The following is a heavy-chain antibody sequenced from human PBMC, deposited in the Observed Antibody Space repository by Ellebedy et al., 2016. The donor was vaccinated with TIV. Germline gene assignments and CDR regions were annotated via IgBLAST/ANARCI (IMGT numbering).Heavy chain of an antibody. CDR2: ISASSSTI. CDR1: GFSFSRYS. Sequence: GGSLRLXXAASGFSFSRYSMIWARQAPGKGLEWLSYISASSSTIYYADSVKGRFTISRDNAKNSLYLQMNSLRAEDTALYYCARDWQRSLDSWGQGALVTVSS. J-gene: IGHJ4*02. D-gene: IGHD4-17*01. V-gene: IGHV3-48*01. CDR3: ARDWQRSLDS.